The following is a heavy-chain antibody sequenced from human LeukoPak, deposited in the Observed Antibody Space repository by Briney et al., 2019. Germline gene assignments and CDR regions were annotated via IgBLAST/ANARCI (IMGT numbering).Heavy chain of an antibody. CDR3: ATGPYSSGWEIFDY. D-gene: IGHD6-19*01. CDR2: FDTEDGET. Sequence: GASVKVSRTPSGYTLTSYDINWVREAPGKRVEWMGGFDTEDGETIYAQTFQGRVTMTEDTSTDTAYMELSSLRSEDTAVYYCATGPYSSGWEIFDYWGQGTLVTVSS. J-gene: IGHJ4*02. CDR1: GYTLTSYD. V-gene: IGHV1-24*01.